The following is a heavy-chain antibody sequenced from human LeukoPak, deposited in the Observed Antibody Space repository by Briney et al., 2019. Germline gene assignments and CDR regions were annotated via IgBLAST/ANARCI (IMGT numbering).Heavy chain of an antibody. CDR2: ISSSSSYI. D-gene: IGHD1-26*01. CDR1: GFTFSSYS. V-gene: IGHV3-21*01. J-gene: IGHJ6*02. Sequence: GGSLRLSCAASGFTFSSYSMNWVRQTPGKGLEWVSSISSSSSYIYYADSVKGRFTISRDNAKNSLYLQMNSLRAEDTAVSYCARVASGTLYGMDVWGQGTTVTVSS. CDR3: ARVASGTLYGMDV.